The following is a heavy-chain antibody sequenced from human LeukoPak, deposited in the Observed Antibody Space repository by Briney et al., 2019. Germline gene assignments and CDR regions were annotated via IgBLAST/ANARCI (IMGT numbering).Heavy chain of an antibody. CDR2: IYHSGST. V-gene: IGHV4-4*02. Sequence: SGTLSLTCAVSGGSISSSNWWSWVRQPPGKGLEWIGEIYHSGSTNYNPSLKSRVTISVDKSKNQFSLKLSSVTAADTAVYYCARNGVPPLYYFDYWGQGTLVTVSS. D-gene: IGHD2-8*01. J-gene: IGHJ4*02. CDR3: ARNGVPPLYYFDY. CDR1: GGSISSSNW.